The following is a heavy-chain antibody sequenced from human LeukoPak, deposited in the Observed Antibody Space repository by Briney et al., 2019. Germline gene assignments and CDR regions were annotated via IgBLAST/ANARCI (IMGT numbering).Heavy chain of an antibody. CDR3: ARRVTTVTTERDY. V-gene: IGHV1-69*04. J-gene: IGHJ4*02. CDR1: GGTFSSYA. D-gene: IGHD4-17*01. Sequence: GASVKVSCKASGGTFSSYAISWVRQAPGQGLEWMGRIIPILGIANYTQKFQGRVTITADKSTSTAYMELSSLRSEDTAVYYCARRVTTVTTERDYWGQGTLVTVSS. CDR2: IIPILGIA.